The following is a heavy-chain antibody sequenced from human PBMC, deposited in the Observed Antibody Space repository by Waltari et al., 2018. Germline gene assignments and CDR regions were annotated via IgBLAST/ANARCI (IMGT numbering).Heavy chain of an antibody. J-gene: IGHJ4*02. CDR3: ARTGIVATMGFWY. D-gene: IGHD5-12*01. Sequence: QLQLQESGPGLVKPSETLSLTCTVSGGSISSSSYYWGWIRQPPGKGLEWIGSIYYSGSTYYNPSLKSRVTISVDTSKNQFSLKLSSVTAADTAVYYCARTGIVATMGFWYWGQGTLVTVSS. CDR1: GGSISSSSYY. V-gene: IGHV4-39*07. CDR2: IYYSGST.